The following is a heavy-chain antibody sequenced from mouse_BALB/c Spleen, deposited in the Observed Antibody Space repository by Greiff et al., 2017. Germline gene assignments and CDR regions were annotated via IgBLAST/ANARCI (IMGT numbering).Heavy chain of an antibody. V-gene: IGHV3-6*02. CDR1: GYSITSGYY. J-gene: IGHJ4*01. CDR3: ARWLLHYAMDY. D-gene: IGHD2-3*01. Sequence: VQLKESGPGLVKPSQSLSLTCSVTGYSITSGYYWNWIRQFPGNKLEWMGYISYDGSNNYNPSLKNRISITRDTSKNQFFLKLNSVTTEDTATYYCARWLLHYAMDYWGQGTSVTVSS. CDR2: ISYDGSN.